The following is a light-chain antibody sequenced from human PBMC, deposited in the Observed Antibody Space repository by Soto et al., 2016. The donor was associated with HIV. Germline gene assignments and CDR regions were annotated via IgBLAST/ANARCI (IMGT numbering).Light chain of an antibody. Sequence: EVVLTQSPLSLSVTPGHPASISCTASRSLVYSDGNTYFNWFLQRPGQSPRRLFYQILKRDAGVPDRFSASGSDTYFTLTINQFQAEDVGLYYCMQATHWPLTFGPGTKVDLK. CDR3: MQATHWPLT. CDR2: QIL. V-gene: IGKV2-30*01. CDR1: RSLVYSDGNTY. J-gene: IGKJ3*01.